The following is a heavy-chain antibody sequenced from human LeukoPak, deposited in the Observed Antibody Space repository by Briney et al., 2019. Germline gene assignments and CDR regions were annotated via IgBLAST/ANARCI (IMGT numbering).Heavy chain of an antibody. Sequence: GGSLRLSCAASGFTFSSYAMHWVRQAPGKGLEWVAVISYDGSNKYYADSVKGRFTISRDNSKNTLYLQMNSLRAEDTAVYYCAREVVGATEGEGGMDVWGQGTTVTVSS. CDR2: ISYDGSNK. V-gene: IGHV3-30-3*01. J-gene: IGHJ6*02. CDR1: GFTFSSYA. CDR3: AREVVGATEGEGGMDV. D-gene: IGHD1-26*01.